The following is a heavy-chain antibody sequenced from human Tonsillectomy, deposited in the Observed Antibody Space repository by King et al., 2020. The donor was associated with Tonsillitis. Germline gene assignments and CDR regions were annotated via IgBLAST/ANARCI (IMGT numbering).Heavy chain of an antibody. V-gene: IGHV4-4*02. D-gene: IGHD3-22*01. CDR2: IHHSGST. J-gene: IGHJ4*02. CDR1: GVCISSNNW. CDR3: ARSWSSGFDN. Sequence: VQLQESGPGLVKPSGTLSLTCGVSGVCISSNNWWTWVRQPPGKGLEWIGEIHHSGSTNYDPSLKSRVTISLDKSKNHFSLKLSSVTAADTAVYYCARSWSSGFDNWGQGTLVTVSS.